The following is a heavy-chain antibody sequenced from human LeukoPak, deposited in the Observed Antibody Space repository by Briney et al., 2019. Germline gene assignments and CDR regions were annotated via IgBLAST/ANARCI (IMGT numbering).Heavy chain of an antibody. J-gene: IGHJ4*02. D-gene: IGHD2-15*01. CDR1: GFTFDDYA. V-gene: IGHV3-9*01. CDR3: AKDSRGGSGYRLGDFDY. Sequence: GGSLRLSCAASGFTFDDYAMHWVRQAPGKGLEWVSGISWNSGSIGYADSVKGRFTISRDNAKNSLYLQLNSLRAEDTALYYCAKDSRGGSGYRLGDFDYWGQGTLVTVSS. CDR2: ISWNSGSI.